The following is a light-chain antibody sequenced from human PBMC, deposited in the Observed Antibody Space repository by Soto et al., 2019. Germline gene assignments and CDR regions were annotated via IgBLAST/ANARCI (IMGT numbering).Light chain of an antibody. Sequence: EIVMTQSPATLSVSPGERATLVCRASQSISSNLAWYQQKGGQAPRLLIYGTSTRATGIPARFSGSGSGTEFTLTISSLQSEDFAVYYCQPYNNWPPLTFGGGTNVEIK. CDR3: QPYNNWPPLT. V-gene: IGKV3-15*01. J-gene: IGKJ4*01. CDR2: GTS. CDR1: QSISSN.